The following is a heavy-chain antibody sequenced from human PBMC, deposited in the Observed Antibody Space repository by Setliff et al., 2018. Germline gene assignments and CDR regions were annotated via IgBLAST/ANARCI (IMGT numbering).Heavy chain of an antibody. CDR2: IKSKTDGGTI. D-gene: IGHD6-13*01. J-gene: IGHJ4*02. Sequence: GSLRLSCAASGFTFSKAWMSWVRQAPGKGLEWVGRIKSKTDGGTIDYAAPVKSRLTISRDDSKNTLYLQMNSLKTEDTAVYYCTTAPLAAASTCWGQGTLVTVSS. CDR1: GFTFSKAW. CDR3: TTAPLAAASTC. V-gene: IGHV3-15*01.